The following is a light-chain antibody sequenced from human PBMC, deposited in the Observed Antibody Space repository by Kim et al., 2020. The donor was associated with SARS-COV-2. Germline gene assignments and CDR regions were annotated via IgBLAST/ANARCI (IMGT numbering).Light chain of an antibody. V-gene: IGKV3-15*01. CDR1: QYVSSN. CDR3: QQYITWLYT. CDR2: GAS. Sequence: SVSPGESVTLSCRASQYVSSNLAWYQQKFGQAPRLLIHGASTRATGVPARFSGRGSDTEFTLTISSLQSEDSAVYYCQQYITWLYTVGGGTKLEI. J-gene: IGKJ4*01.